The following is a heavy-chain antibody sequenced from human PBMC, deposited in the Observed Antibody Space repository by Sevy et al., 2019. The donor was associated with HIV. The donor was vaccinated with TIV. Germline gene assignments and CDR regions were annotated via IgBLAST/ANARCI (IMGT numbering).Heavy chain of an antibody. J-gene: IGHJ4*02. D-gene: IGHD6-13*01. Sequence: GGSLRLSCAASGFTFSSYSMNWVRQAPGKGLEWVSYISSSSSTIYYADSVKGRFTISRDNAKNSLYLQMNSLRAEDTAVYYCARDIKVSSWEIDCWGQGTLVTVSS. CDR2: ISSSSSTI. V-gene: IGHV3-48*01. CDR3: ARDIKVSSWEIDC. CDR1: GFTFSSYS.